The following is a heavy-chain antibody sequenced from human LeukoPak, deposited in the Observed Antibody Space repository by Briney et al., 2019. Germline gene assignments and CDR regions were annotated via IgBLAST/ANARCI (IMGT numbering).Heavy chain of an antibody. CDR3: ARSCRDYDYVWGSPRPFDY. J-gene: IGHJ4*02. V-gene: IGHV3-11*01. CDR2: ISSSGSTI. Sequence: GGSLRLSCAASGFTFSDYYMSWIRQAPGKGLGWVSYISSSGSTIYYADSVKGRFTISRDNAKNSLYPQMNSLRAEDTAVYYCARSCRDYDYVWGSPRPFDYWGQGNLVTVST. CDR1: GFTFSDYY. D-gene: IGHD3-16*01.